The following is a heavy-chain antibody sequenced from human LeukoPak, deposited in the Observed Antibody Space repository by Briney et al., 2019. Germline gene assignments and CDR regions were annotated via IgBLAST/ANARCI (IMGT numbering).Heavy chain of an antibody. J-gene: IGHJ4*02. CDR3: AKDFVGYCSGGSCYPTN. CDR1: GFTFSSYG. V-gene: IGHV3-30*18. CDR2: ISYDGSNK. D-gene: IGHD2-15*01. Sequence: GRSLRLSCAASGFTFSSYGMHWVRQAPGKGLEWVAVISYDGSNKYYADSVKGRFTISRDNSKNTLYLQMNSLRAEDTAVYYCAKDFVGYCSGGSCYPTNWGQGTLVTVSS.